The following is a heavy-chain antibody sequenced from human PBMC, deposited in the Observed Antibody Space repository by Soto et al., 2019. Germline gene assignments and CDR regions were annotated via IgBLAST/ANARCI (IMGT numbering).Heavy chain of an antibody. CDR3: ASFGIVYYGMDV. J-gene: IGHJ6*02. CDR1: GYTFTSYD. V-gene: IGHV1-8*01. D-gene: IGHD3-10*01. CDR2: MNPNSGNT. Sequence: QVKLVQSGAEVKKPGASVKVSCKASGYTFTSYDINWVRQATGQGLEWMGWMNPNSGNTGYAQKFQGRVTMTRNTSISTAYMELSSLRSEDTAVYYCASFGIVYYGMDVWGQGTTVTVSS.